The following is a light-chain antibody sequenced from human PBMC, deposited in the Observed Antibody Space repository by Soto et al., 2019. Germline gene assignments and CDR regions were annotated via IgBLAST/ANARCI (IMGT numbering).Light chain of an antibody. Sequence: QAAPTQPASVSGSPGQSITIPCPGTSRDVGGYNYVSWYQQHPGKAPKLMIYDVSNRPSGVSNRFSGSKSGNTASLTISGLQAEDEADYYCSSYTSSSLYVFGTGTKVTVL. CDR1: SRDVGGYNY. CDR3: SSYTSSSLYV. CDR2: DVS. J-gene: IGLJ1*01. V-gene: IGLV2-14*01.